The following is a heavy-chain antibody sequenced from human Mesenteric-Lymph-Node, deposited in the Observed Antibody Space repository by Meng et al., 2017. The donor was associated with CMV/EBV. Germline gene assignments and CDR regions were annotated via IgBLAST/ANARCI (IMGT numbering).Heavy chain of an antibody. CDR2: ISGGAHTT. CDR1: GFTFSSYA. Sequence: GESLKISCAASGFTFSSYAMNWVRQAPGKGLEWVASISGGAHTTNSADSVKGRFTISRDNSKNVLYLEMNSLRAEDTAVYYCAKVGERGANGVYPFDSWGQGTLVTVSS. D-gene: IGHD2-8*01. V-gene: IGHV3-23*01. J-gene: IGHJ4*02. CDR3: AKVGERGANGVYPFDS.